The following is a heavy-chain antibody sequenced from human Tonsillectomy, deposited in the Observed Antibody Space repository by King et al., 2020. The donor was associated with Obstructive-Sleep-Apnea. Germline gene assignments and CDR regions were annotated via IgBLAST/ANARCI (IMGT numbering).Heavy chain of an antibody. V-gene: IGHV3-11*01. CDR3: ARIKKTYYYDASGYFDD. D-gene: IGHD3-22*01. J-gene: IGHJ4*02. CDR1: GFTFTDYY. Sequence: VQLVESGGGLVKPGGSLRLSCAASGFTFTDYYMSWIRQAPGKGLEWASYISSSGGTIYYADSLKGRFTISRDNAKNSLYLQMNSLIAEDTAVYFCARIKKTYYYDASGYFDDWGQGTQVTVSS. CDR2: ISSSGGTI.